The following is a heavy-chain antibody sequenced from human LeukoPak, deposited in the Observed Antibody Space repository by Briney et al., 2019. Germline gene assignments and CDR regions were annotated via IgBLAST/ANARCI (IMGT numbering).Heavy chain of an antibody. CDR3: ARGIWGGYALDY. CDR1: GFTFSSYE. J-gene: IGHJ4*02. V-gene: IGHV3-48*03. Sequence: GGSLRLSCAASGFTFSSYEVNWVRQAPGKGLEWVSYISSSGSTIYYADSVKGRFTISRDNDKNSLNLQMNSLRAEDTAVYYCARGIWGGYALDYWGQGTLVTVSS. CDR2: ISSSGSTI. D-gene: IGHD5-12*01.